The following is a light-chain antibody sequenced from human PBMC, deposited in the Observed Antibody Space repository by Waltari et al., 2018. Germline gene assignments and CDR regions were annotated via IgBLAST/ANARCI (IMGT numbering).Light chain of an antibody. CDR1: QDISSY. V-gene: IGKV1-27*01. CDR3: QMGQT. Sequence: DPQLTQSPSSLSASAGDRVTITCRASQDISSYLAWYQQKPGKVPKLLIYHASTLQSWVPSRFSGSGSGTDFTLTISSLQPEDVATYYCQMGQTFGQGTKVEIK. J-gene: IGKJ1*01. CDR2: HAS.